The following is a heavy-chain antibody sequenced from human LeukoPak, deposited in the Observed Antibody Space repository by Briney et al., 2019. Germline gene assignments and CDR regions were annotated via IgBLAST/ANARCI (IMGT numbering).Heavy chain of an antibody. D-gene: IGHD3-22*01. Sequence: PGGSLRLSCTASGFTFSGYAMSWVRQAPGKGLEWVSSISVSGDSAYFADSVKGRFIISRDNSKNTVYLQMNRLRAEDTAVYYCAKRTPYDSSGSIYFQEWGQGTLVTVSS. V-gene: IGHV3-23*01. CDR2: ISVSGDSA. J-gene: IGHJ1*01. CDR3: AKRTPYDSSGSIYFQE. CDR1: GFTFSGYA.